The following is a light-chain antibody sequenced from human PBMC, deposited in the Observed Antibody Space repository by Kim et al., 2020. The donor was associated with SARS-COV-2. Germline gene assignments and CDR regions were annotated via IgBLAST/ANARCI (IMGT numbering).Light chain of an antibody. CDR1: KLGDKY. J-gene: IGLJ1*01. V-gene: IGLV3-1*01. CDR2: QDS. Sequence: SYELTQPPSVSVSPGQTASITCSGDKLGDKYACWYQQKPGQSPVLVIYQDSKRPSGIPERFSGSNSGNTATLTISGTQAMDEADYYCQAWDSSTAGVFGTGTQLTVL. CDR3: QAWDSSTAGV.